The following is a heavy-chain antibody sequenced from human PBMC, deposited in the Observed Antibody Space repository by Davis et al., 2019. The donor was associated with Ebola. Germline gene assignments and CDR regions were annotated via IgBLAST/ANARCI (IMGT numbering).Heavy chain of an antibody. CDR2: INHSGST. V-gene: IGHV4-34*01. J-gene: IGHJ6*02. Sequence: SETPSLTCAVYGGSFSGYYWSWIRQPPGEGLEWIGEINHSGSTNYNPSLKSRVTISVDTSKNQFSLKLSSVTAADTAVYYCARGGAYSSSVYYYYYGMDVWGQGTTVTVSS. D-gene: IGHD6-13*01. CDR1: GGSFSGYY. CDR3: ARGGAYSSSVYYYYYGMDV.